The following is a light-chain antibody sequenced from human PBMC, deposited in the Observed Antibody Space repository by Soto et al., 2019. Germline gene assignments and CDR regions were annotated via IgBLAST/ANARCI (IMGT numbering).Light chain of an antibody. V-gene: IGKV1-6*01. CDR1: QGIRND. CDR2: AAS. J-gene: IGKJ1*01. CDR3: LQDYNYPRT. Sequence: AVQMTQSPSSLSSSVGDRVTITCRASQGIRNDLGWYQQKPGKAPKLLIYAASSLQSGVPSRFSGSGSGTDFTLTISSLQPEDFATYYCLQDYNYPRTFGQGTKVDIK.